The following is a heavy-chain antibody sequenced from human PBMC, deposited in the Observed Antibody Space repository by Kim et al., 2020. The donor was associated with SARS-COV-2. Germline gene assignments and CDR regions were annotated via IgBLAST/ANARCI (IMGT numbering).Heavy chain of an antibody. J-gene: IGHJ3*02. CDR3: AKDAGYCGGDCYSVVDI. D-gene: IGHD2-21*01. Sequence: VKGRITICRDNAKNSLYLQMNSLGAEDTALYYCAKDAGYCGGDCYSVVDIWGQGTMVTVSS. V-gene: IGHV3-9*01.